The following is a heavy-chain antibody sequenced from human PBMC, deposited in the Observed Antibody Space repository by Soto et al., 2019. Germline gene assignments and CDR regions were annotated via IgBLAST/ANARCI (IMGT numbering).Heavy chain of an antibody. CDR1: GFTFSNAW. CDR3: TTEKSGRYRGAFDI. D-gene: IGHD6-19*01. V-gene: IGHV3-15*07. Sequence: GGSLILSCAASGFTFSNAWMNWVRQAPGKGLEWVGRIKSKTDGGTTDYAAPVKGRFTISRDDSKNTLYLQMNSLKTEDTAVYYCTTEKSGRYRGAFDIWGQGTMVTVSS. J-gene: IGHJ3*02. CDR2: IKSKTDGGTT.